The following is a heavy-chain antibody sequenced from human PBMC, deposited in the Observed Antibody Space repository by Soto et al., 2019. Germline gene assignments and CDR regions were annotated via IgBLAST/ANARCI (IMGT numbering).Heavy chain of an antibody. D-gene: IGHD3-22*01. CDR1: GFTFSSYG. CDR2: IWYDGSNK. V-gene: IGHV3-33*01. J-gene: IGHJ6*02. CDR3: ARDLDSSGYRGYYYYGMDV. Sequence: GGSLRLSCAASGFTFSSYGMHWVRQAPGKGLEWVAVIWYDGSNKYYADSVKGRFTISRDNSKNTLYLQMNSLRAEDTAVYYCARDLDSSGYRGYYYYGMDVWGQGTTVTVSS.